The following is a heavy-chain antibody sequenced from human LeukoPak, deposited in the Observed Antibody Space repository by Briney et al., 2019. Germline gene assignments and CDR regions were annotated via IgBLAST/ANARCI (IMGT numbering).Heavy chain of an antibody. D-gene: IGHD3-3*01. J-gene: IGHJ4*02. Sequence: SGGSLRLSCAASGFTFSSYAMSWVRQAPGKGLEWVSAISGSGGSTYYADSVKGRFTISRDNFKNTLYLQMNSLRAEDTAFYYCAKAELGVDTFFDYWGQGTLVTVSS. CDR1: GFTFSSYA. V-gene: IGHV3-23*01. CDR2: ISGSGGST. CDR3: AKAELGVDTFFDY.